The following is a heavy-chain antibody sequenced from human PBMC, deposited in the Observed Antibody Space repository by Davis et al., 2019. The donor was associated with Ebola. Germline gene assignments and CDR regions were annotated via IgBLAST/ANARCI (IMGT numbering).Heavy chain of an antibody. D-gene: IGHD1-26*01. V-gene: IGHV1-69*13. CDR2: IIPIFGTA. CDR1: GGTFSSYA. J-gene: IGHJ5*02. Sequence: SVKVSCKASGGTFSSYAISWVRQAPGQGLEWMGGIIPIFGTANYAQKFQGRVTITADESTSTAYMKLSSLRSEDTAVYYCASQEGSGSYPGFGWFDPWGQGTLVTVSS. CDR3: ASQEGSGSYPGFGWFDP.